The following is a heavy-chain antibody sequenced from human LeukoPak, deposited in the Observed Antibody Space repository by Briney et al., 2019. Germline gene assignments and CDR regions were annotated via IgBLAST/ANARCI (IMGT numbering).Heavy chain of an antibody. Sequence: KTSETLSLACAVYGGSFSGYYWSWIRQPPGKGLEWIGEINHSGSTNYNPSLKSRVTISVDTSKNQFSLKLNSVTAADTAVYYCARGPGVNVVVRYWPFDYWGQGTLVTVSS. J-gene: IGHJ4*02. CDR3: ARGPGVNVVVRYWPFDY. D-gene: IGHD2-21*01. CDR2: INHSGST. CDR1: GGSFSGYY. V-gene: IGHV4-34*01.